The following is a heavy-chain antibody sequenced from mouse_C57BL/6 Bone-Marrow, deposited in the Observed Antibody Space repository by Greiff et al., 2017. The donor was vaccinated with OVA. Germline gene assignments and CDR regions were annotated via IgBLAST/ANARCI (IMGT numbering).Heavy chain of an antibody. Sequence: QVQLQQPGAELVKPGASVKLSCKASGYTFTSYWMQWVKQRPGQGLEWIGEIDPSDSYTNYNQKFKGKATLTVDTSSSTAYMQLSSLTSEDSAVYYCARSDYGSSYVGFAYWGQGTLVTVSA. J-gene: IGHJ3*01. CDR2: IDPSDSYT. D-gene: IGHD1-1*01. V-gene: IGHV1-50*01. CDR1: GYTFTSYW. CDR3: ARSDYGSSYVGFAY.